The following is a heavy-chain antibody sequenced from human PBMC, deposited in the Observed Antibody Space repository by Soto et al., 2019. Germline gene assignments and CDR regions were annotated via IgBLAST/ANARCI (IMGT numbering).Heavy chain of an antibody. Sequence: QVQLVQSGAEVKKPGSSVQVSCKASGGTFSSYAISWVRQAPGQGLEWMGGIIPIFGTANYAQKFQGRVTITADESTSTAYMELSSLRSEDTAVYYCARDGGAELEPTGLFDYWGQGTLVTVSS. CDR1: GGTFSSYA. CDR3: ARDGGAELEPTGLFDY. J-gene: IGHJ4*02. CDR2: IIPIFGTA. V-gene: IGHV1-69*01. D-gene: IGHD3-16*01.